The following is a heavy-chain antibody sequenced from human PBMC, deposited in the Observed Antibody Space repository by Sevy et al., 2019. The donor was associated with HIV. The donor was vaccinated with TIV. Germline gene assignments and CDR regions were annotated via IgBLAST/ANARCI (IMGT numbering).Heavy chain of an antibody. J-gene: IGHJ5*02. V-gene: IGHV1-3*01. Sequence: ASVKVSCKASGYTFTSYAMHWVRQAPGQRLEWMGWINAGNGNTKYSQKFQGRVTITRDTSASTAYMELSSLRSEDTVVYYCARSIVVVVAAKRNWFDPWGQGTLVTVSS. CDR1: GYTFTSYA. CDR2: INAGNGNT. CDR3: ARSIVVVVAAKRNWFDP. D-gene: IGHD2-15*01.